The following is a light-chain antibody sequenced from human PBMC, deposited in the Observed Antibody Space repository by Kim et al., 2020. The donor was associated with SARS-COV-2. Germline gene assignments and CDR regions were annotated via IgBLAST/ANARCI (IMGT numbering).Light chain of an antibody. V-gene: IGKV1-5*01. CDR2: DAS. J-gene: IGKJ1*01. CDR3: QQYNSYSPWT. Sequence: DIQMTQSPSTLSASVGDRLTITCRASQSITSWLAWYQQKPGKAPKLLIYDASTLETGVPSRFSGSGSGTEYTLTISSLQPDDSATYYCQQYNSYSPWTFGQGTKVDIK. CDR1: QSITSW.